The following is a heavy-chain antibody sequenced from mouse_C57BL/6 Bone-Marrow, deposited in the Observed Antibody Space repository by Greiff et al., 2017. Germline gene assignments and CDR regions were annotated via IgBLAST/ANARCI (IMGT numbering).Heavy chain of an antibody. CDR3: AASNLLLDY. CDR2: ISSGSSTI. J-gene: IGHJ2*01. Sequence: VKLVESGGGLVKPGGSLKLSCAASGFTFSDYGMHWVRQAPEKGLEWVAYISSGSSTIYYADTVKGRFTISRDNAKHTLFLQMTSLRSEDTSMYYCAASNLLLDYWGQGTTLTVSS. V-gene: IGHV5-17*01. CDR1: GFTFSDYG. D-gene: IGHD2-1*01.